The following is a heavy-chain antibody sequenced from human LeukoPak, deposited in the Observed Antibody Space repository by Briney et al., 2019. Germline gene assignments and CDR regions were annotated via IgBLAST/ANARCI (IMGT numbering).Heavy chain of an antibody. CDR3: ARIGIAAERVDF. D-gene: IGHD6-13*01. CDR1: GGSISSHY. V-gene: IGHV4-4*07. J-gene: IGHJ4*02. CDR2: FYSSGST. Sequence: SETLSLTCTVSGGSISSHYWTWIRQPAGKGLEWIGRFYSSGSTNYNPSLKSRVTISVDTSKNQFSLKLSSVTAADTAVYYCARIGIAAERVDFWGQGTLVTVSS.